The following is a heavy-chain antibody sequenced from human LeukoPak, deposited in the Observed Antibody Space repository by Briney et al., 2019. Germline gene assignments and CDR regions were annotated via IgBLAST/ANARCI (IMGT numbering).Heavy chain of an antibody. V-gene: IGHV3-21*01. J-gene: IGHJ6*04. CDR1: GFSFSSYS. D-gene: IGHD3-10*02. CDR3: AELGITMIGGV. Sequence: PGGSLRLSCAAAGFSFSSYSMNWVRQAPGKGLEWVSSISSSSSYIYYADSVKGRFTISRDNAKNSLYLQMNSLRAEDTAVYYCAELGITMIGGVWGKGTTVTISS. CDR2: ISSSSSYI.